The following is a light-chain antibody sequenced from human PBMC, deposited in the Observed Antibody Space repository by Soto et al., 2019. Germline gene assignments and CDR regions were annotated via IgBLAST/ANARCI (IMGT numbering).Light chain of an antibody. V-gene: IGLV2-14*03. J-gene: IGLJ1*01. CDR3: SSHTSGSILV. CDR1: DSDVGSYNH. Sequence: QSVLTQPASVSGSPGQSIALSCTGTDSDVGSYNHVSWYQQCPGRAPKLIIYDVTNRPSGVSDRFSGSKSGKTASLTISELQTDDEADYYCSSHTSGSILVFGTGTQLTVL. CDR2: DVT.